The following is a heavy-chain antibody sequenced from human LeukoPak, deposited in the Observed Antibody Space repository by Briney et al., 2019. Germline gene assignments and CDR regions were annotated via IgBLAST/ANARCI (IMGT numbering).Heavy chain of an antibody. Sequence: SEPLSLTCAVSGGSIIVAAYSWSWVRQPPRKGLEWIGYIYHTGRTYSNPSLKSRVPISVDRSKNQFSLNLSSVTAADTAVYYCARGYGDNSGAFDIWGQGTMVTVSS. D-gene: IGHD4-23*01. CDR1: GGSIIVAAYS. J-gene: IGHJ3*02. CDR3: ARGYGDNSGAFDI. V-gene: IGHV4-30-2*01. CDR2: IYHTGRT.